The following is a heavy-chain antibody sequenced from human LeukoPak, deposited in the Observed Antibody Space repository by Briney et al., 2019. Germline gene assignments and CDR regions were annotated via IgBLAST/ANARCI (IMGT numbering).Heavy chain of an antibody. CDR3: ARGRGFWSGYFFDY. CDR1: GGSFSGYY. Sequence: SETLSLTCAVYGGSFSGYYWSWIRQPPGKGLEWIGEINHSGSTNYNPSLKSRVTISVDTSKNQFSLKLSSVTAADTAMYYCARGRGFWSGYFFDYWGQGTLVTVSS. J-gene: IGHJ4*02. D-gene: IGHD3-3*01. CDR2: INHSGST. V-gene: IGHV4-34*01.